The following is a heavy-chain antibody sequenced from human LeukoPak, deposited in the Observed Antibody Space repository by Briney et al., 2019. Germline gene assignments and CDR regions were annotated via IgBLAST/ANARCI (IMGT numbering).Heavy chain of an antibody. D-gene: IGHD4-11*01. CDR3: ARRDYSNYESVSWFDP. CDR1: GFTFSGYT. J-gene: IGHJ5*02. V-gene: IGHV4-4*09. CDR2: IYTSGST. Sequence: GSLRLSCEASGFTFSGYTMNWVRQAPGKGLEWVGYIYTSGSTNYNPSLKSRVTISVDTSKNQFSLKLSSVTAADTAVYYCARRDYSNYESVSWFDPWGQGTLVTVSS.